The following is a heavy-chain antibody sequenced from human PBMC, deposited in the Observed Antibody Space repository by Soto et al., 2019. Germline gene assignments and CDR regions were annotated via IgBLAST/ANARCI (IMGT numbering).Heavy chain of an antibody. D-gene: IGHD4-17*01. Sequence: GGSLRLSCAASGFTFSSYGMHWVRQAPGKGLEWVAVIWYDGSNKYYADSVKGRFTISRDNSKNTLYLQMNSLRAEDTAVYYCARDPMNDYGDYHDAFDIWGQGTMVTVSS. CDR3: ARDPMNDYGDYHDAFDI. CDR1: GFTFSSYG. V-gene: IGHV3-33*01. CDR2: IWYDGSNK. J-gene: IGHJ3*02.